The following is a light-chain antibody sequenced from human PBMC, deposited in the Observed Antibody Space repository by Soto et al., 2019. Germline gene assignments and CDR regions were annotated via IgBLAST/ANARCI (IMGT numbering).Light chain of an antibody. V-gene: IGKV1-5*01. J-gene: IGKJ5*01. Sequence: DIQMTPSPSTLSASVGDRVTITCRASQSISSWLAWYQQTPGKAPQLPIYAASSLESGVPSRFSGGGSGTDSTSTISSLQPEDIATYYCQQYDNLITFGQGTRLEIK. CDR3: QQYDNLIT. CDR2: AAS. CDR1: QSISSW.